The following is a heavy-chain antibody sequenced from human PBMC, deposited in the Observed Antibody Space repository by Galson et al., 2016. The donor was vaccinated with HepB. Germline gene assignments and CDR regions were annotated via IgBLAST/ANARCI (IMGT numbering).Heavy chain of an antibody. Sequence: QSGAEVKEPGESLRISCKGSGYDLTTYWICWVRQIPGKGLEWQGIIYPGDSDTRYSPSFEGQVTISADKSISTAYMQWSSLKASDTAIYYCARPHSIPKHAFDVWGQGTMVTVSS. V-gene: IGHV5-51*01. J-gene: IGHJ3*01. CDR2: IYPGDSDT. CDR3: ARPHSIPKHAFDV. CDR1: GYDLTTYW. D-gene: IGHD2-21*01.